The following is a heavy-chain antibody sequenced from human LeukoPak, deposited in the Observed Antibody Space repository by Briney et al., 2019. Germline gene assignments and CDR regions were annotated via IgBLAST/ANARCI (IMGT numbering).Heavy chain of an antibody. J-gene: IGHJ6*03. CDR3: ARGEVGRGWELRTFYYYYYYIDV. V-gene: IGHV1-69*13. CDR2: IIPIFGTA. Sequence: SVKVSCKASGYTFTGYYMHWVRQAPGQGLEWMGGIIPIFGTANYAQKFQGRVTITADESTSTAYMELSSLRSEDTAVYYCARGEVGRGWELRTFYYYYYYIDVWGKGTTVTISS. CDR1: GYTFTGYY. D-gene: IGHD1-26*01.